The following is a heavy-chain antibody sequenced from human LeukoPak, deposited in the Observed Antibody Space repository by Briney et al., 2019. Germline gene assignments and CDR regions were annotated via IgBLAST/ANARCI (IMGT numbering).Heavy chain of an antibody. CDR1: GFTFSTYA. J-gene: IGHJ4*02. V-gene: IGHV3-30-3*01. CDR3: ARVGTYYYGSGSSMGDFDY. D-gene: IGHD3-10*01. CDR2: ISYDGGNK. Sequence: GGSLRLSCAASGFTFSTYALHWVRQAPGKGLEWVAVISYDGGNKYYADSVKGRFTISRDNSKNTLYLQMNSLRAEDTAVYYCARVGTYYYGSGSSMGDFDYWGQGTLVTVSS.